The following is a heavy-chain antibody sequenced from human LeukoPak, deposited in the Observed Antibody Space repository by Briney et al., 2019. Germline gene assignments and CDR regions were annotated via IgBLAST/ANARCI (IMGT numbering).Heavy chain of an antibody. J-gene: IGHJ4*02. V-gene: IGHV4-34*01. Sequence: SETLPLTCAVYGGSFGGYYWSWIRQPPGKGLEWIGEINHSGSTNYNPSLKSRVTISVDTSKNQFSLKLSSVTAADTAVYYCARGRGYQLLYWGQGTLVTVSS. CDR1: GGSFGGYY. CDR3: ARGRGYQLLY. CDR2: INHSGST. D-gene: IGHD2-2*01.